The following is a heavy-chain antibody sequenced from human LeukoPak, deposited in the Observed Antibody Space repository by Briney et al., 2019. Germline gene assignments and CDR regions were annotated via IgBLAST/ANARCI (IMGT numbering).Heavy chain of an antibody. CDR2: IKQDGSET. J-gene: IGHJ4*02. V-gene: IGHV3-7*01. D-gene: IGHD3-3*01. CDR3: ARDFWGACRVDYFDY. CDR1: GFTFSNYW. Sequence: GGSLRLSCAASGFTFSNYWMSWVRRAPGKGLVWVANIKQDGSETYYVDSVRGRFTISRDNAKKSLYLQMNSLRAEDTAVYYCARDFWGACRVDYFDYWGQGTLVTVSS.